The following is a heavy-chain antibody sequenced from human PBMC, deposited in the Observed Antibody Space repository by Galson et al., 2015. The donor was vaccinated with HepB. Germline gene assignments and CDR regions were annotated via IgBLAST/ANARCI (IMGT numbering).Heavy chain of an antibody. CDR3: ARQYSSSWYYYYGMDV. V-gene: IGHV5-51*03. J-gene: IGHJ6*02. CDR2: IYPGDSDT. Sequence: QSGAEVKKPGESLKISCKGSGYSFTSYWIGWVRQMPGKGLEWMGIIYPGDSDTGYSPSFQGQVTISADKSISTAYLQWSSLKASDTAMYYCARQYSSSWYYYYGMDVWGQGTTVTVSS. D-gene: IGHD6-13*01. CDR1: GYSFTSYW.